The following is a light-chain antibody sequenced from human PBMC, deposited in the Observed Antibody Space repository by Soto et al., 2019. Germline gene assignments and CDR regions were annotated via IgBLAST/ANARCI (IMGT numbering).Light chain of an antibody. J-gene: IGKJ5*01. CDR3: QQRSNWPPIT. V-gene: IGKV3-11*01. Sequence: EIVLTQSPATLSLSPGERATLSCRASQRVSSYLAWYQQKPGQAPRLLIYDASNRATGIPARFSGSGSGTDFTLTISSLEPDDFAVYYCQQRSNWPPITLGQGTRLEIK. CDR2: DAS. CDR1: QRVSSY.